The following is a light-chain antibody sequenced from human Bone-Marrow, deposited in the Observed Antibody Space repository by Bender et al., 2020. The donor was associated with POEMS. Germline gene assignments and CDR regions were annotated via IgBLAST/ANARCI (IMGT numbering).Light chain of an antibody. CDR3: CSYSTGRIVL. CDR1: SSDVGSYNL. V-gene: IGLV2-23*02. J-gene: IGLJ2*01. CDR2: EVD. Sequence: QSALTQPASVSGSPGQSITISCTGTSSDVGSYNLVSWYQHHPDKAPKLIIFEVDKRPSGVSDRFSGSKSGNTASLTISGLQAEDEADYFCCSYSTGRIVLFGGGTKVTVL.